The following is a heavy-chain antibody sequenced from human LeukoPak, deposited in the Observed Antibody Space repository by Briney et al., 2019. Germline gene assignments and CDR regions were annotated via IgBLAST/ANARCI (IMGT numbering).Heavy chain of an antibody. D-gene: IGHD2-2*01. J-gene: IGHJ4*02. Sequence: SETLSLTCAVSGYSITSGYYWDWIRQPTGKGLEWIGSIYHSGSTYYNPSLKTRVTISVDTSKNQFSLKLSSVTAADTAVYYCARLYLRDHCSSTSCYGLYFDYWGQGTLVTVSS. CDR2: IYHSGST. CDR3: ARLYLRDHCSSTSCYGLYFDY. V-gene: IGHV4-38-2*01. CDR1: GYSITSGYY.